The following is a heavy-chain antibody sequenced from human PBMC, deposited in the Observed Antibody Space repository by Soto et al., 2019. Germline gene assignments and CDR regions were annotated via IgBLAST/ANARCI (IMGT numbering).Heavy chain of an antibody. CDR3: AKDYGLDTAMVWYYYYGMDV. Sequence: VGSLRLSCAASGVTCISYAMSWVRQATGKGLEWVSAISGSGGSTYYADSVKGRFTISRDNSKNTLYLQMNSLRAEDTAVYYCAKDYGLDTAMVWYYYYGMDVWGQGTTVTVSS. CDR2: ISGSGGST. V-gene: IGHV3-23*01. D-gene: IGHD5-18*01. CDR1: GVTCISYA. J-gene: IGHJ6*02.